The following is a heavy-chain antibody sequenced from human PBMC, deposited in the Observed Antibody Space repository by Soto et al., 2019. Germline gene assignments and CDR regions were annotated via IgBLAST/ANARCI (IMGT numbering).Heavy chain of an antibody. D-gene: IGHD3-10*01. CDR1: GYTFTSYA. CDR2: INAGNGNT. CDR3: ARDPRWNYGSGSYSQD. Sequence: QVQLVQSGAEVKKPGASVKVSCKASGYTFTSYAMHWVRQAPGQRLEWMGWINAGNGNTKYSQKFQGRVTMTRDTSASTAYMELSSLRSEDTAVYYCARDPRWNYGSGSYSQDWGQGTMVTVSS. V-gene: IGHV1-3*01. J-gene: IGHJ4*02.